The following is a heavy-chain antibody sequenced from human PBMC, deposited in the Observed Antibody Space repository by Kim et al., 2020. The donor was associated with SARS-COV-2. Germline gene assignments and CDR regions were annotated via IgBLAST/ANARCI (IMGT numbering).Heavy chain of an antibody. CDR1: GYSFTSYW. CDR3: ARTPLGPPIYYDSSGYYWGYFQH. D-gene: IGHD3-22*01. V-gene: IGHV5-10-1*01. Sequence: GESLKISCKGSGYSFTSYWISWVRQMPGKGLEWMGRIDPSDSYTNYSSSFQGHVTISADKSISTAYLQWSSLKASETAMYYCARTPLGPPIYYDSSGYYWGYFQHWGQGTLVTVSS. CDR2: IDPSDSYT. J-gene: IGHJ1*01.